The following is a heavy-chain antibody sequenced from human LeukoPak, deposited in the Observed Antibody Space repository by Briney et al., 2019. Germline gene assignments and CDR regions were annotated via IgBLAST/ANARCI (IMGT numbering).Heavy chain of an antibody. J-gene: IGHJ4*02. CDR1: GCTFTGYY. D-gene: IGHD3-3*01. Sequence: ASVKVSCKASGCTFTGYYMHWVRQAPGQGLEWMGWINPNSGGTNYAQKFQGRVTMTRDTSISTAYMELSRLRSDDTAVYYCARIDFWSGYYTPDYWGQGTLVTVSS. V-gene: IGHV1-2*02. CDR3: ARIDFWSGYYTPDY. CDR2: INPNSGGT.